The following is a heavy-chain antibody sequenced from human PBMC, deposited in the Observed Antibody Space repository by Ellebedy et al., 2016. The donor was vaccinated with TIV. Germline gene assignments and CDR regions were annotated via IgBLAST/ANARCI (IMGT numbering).Heavy chain of an antibody. CDR1: GYTFTSYG. CDR2: INPSGGST. Sequence: ASVKVSXXASGYTFTSYGISWVRQAPGQGLEWMGIINPSGGSTTYAQKFQGRVTMTRDTSTSTVYMELSSLRSEDTAVYYCARAHFEYDNSGYSPDYWGQGTLVTVSS. J-gene: IGHJ4*02. D-gene: IGHD3-22*01. CDR3: ARAHFEYDNSGYSPDY. V-gene: IGHV1-46*01.